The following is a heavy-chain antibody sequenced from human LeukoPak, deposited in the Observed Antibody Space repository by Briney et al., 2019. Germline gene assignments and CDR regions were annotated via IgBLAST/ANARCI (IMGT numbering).Heavy chain of an antibody. CDR1: GYTFTSFY. J-gene: IGHJ3*02. Sequence: ASVKVSCKASGYTFTSFYMHWVRHAPGQGPEWRGIINPSGDSTSYAQKLQGRVTMTRDTSTSTVYMELSSLRSEDTAVYYCARAEKAGDKWLNAFDIWGQGTMVTVSS. D-gene: IGHD3-22*01. CDR3: ARAEKAGDKWLNAFDI. V-gene: IGHV1-46*01. CDR2: INPSGDST.